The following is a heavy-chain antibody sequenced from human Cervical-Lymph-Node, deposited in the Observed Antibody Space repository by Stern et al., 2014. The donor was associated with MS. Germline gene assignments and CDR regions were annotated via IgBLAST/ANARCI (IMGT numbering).Heavy chain of an antibody. V-gene: IGHV4-39*01. J-gene: IGHJ5*02. D-gene: IGHD3-10*01. CDR2: IYYSGST. CDR1: GGSISSSSYY. CDR3: ASGVLWFGEPTYNWFDP. Sequence: QVQLQESGPGLVKPSETLSLTCTVSGGSISSSSYYWGWIRQPPGKGLEWIGSIYYSGSTYYNPSLKSRVTISVDTSKNQFSLKLSSVTAADTAVYYCASGVLWFGEPTYNWFDPWGQGTLVTVSS.